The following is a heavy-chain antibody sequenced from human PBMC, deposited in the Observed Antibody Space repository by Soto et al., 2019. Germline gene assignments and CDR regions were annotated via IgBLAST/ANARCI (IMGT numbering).Heavy chain of an antibody. V-gene: IGHV3-23*01. J-gene: IGHJ5*02. CDR2: ISGSGTST. Sequence: PGGSLRLSCAASGFTFSSYAMSWVRQAPGKGLEWVSAISGSGTSTYYADSVKGRFTISRDNSKNTLSLQMNSLRVEDTAVYYCARRYKDGRRDCISTSCLFDPWGQGTLVTVSS. D-gene: IGHD2-2*01. CDR3: ARRYKDGRRDCISTSCLFDP. CDR1: GFTFSSYA.